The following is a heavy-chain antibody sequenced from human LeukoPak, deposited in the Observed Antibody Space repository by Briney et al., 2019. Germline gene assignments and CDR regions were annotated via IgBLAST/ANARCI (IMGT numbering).Heavy chain of an antibody. Sequence: ASVKVSCKASGYTFTAYYMYWVRQAPGQGLEWMGWINIYNGNTNYAQKFQGRVTMTTDTSTSTAYMELRSLRSDDTAVYYCARVGSGRITMVRGVRLWFDPWGQGTLVTVSS. D-gene: IGHD3-10*01. CDR2: INIYNGNT. V-gene: IGHV1-18*01. CDR1: GYTFTAYY. CDR3: ARVGSGRITMVRGVRLWFDP. J-gene: IGHJ5*02.